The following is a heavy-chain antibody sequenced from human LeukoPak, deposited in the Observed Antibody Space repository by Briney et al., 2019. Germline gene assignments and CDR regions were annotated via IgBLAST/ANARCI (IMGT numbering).Heavy chain of an antibody. CDR1: GFTFDDYA. Sequence: GRSLRLSCAASGFTFDDYAMHWVRQAPGKGLEWVSGISWNSGSIGYADSVKGRFTISRDNAKSSLYLQMNSLRAEDTALYYCARPMVTIFGVVINPLDYWGQGTLVTVSS. CDR3: ARPMVTIFGVVINPLDY. J-gene: IGHJ4*02. CDR2: ISWNSGSI. V-gene: IGHV3-9*01. D-gene: IGHD3-3*01.